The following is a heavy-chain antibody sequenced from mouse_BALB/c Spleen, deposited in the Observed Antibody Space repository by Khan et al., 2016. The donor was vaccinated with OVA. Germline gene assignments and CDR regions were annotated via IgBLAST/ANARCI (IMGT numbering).Heavy chain of an antibody. D-gene: IGHD3-2*02. CDR1: GYTFTNYG. CDR3: TRPPYFSYTQAH. CDR2: INTYTGEP. Sequence: QIQLVQSGPELKKPGETVKISCKASGYTFTNYGMNWVKQSPGKTLKWMGWINTYTGEPTYADDFTGRFAFSLETSASTSYLQINSLQNEDTATYFCTRPPYFSYTQAHWGQGTTVTVSS. J-gene: IGHJ4*01. V-gene: IGHV9-3-1*01.